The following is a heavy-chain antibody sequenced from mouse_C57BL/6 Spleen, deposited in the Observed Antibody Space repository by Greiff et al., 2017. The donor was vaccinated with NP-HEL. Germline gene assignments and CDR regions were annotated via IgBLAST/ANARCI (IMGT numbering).Heavy chain of an antibody. D-gene: IGHD1-1*01. Sequence: EVHLVESGGGLVKPGGSLKLSCAASGFTFSSYAMSWVRQTPEKRLEWVATLSDGGSYTYYPDNVKGRFTISRDNAKNNLYLQMSHLKSEDTAMYYCASDYYGSSSFDYWGQGTTLTVSS. V-gene: IGHV5-4*01. CDR2: LSDGGSYT. CDR1: GFTFSSYA. CDR3: ASDYYGSSSFDY. J-gene: IGHJ2*01.